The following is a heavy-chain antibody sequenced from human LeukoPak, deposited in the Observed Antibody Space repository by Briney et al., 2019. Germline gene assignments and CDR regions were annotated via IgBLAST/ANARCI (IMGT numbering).Heavy chain of an antibody. Sequence: ASVKVSCKASGYIFTSYGISWVRQGPGQGLEWVGWISAYNGNAKFAPNLQDRVTMTTDTSTATAYMELRSLRLNDTAVYFCARARPGAYCGTTSCFSDYWGQGTLVTVSS. V-gene: IGHV1-18*01. J-gene: IGHJ4*02. CDR2: ISAYNGNA. D-gene: IGHD2-2*01. CDR3: ARARPGAYCGTTSCFSDY. CDR1: GYIFTSYG.